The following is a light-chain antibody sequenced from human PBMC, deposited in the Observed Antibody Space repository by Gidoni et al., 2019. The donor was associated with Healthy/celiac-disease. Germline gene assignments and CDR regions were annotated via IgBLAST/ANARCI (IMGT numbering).Light chain of an antibody. CDR3: QQRSNWPPL. Sequence: EIVLTKSPATLSLSPGERATLSCRASQSVSSYLAWYQQNPGQAPRLLSYDASTRATGIPARFSGSGSGTDFTLTISSLEPEDFAVYYCQQRSNWPPLFGGGTKVEIK. V-gene: IGKV3-11*01. CDR1: QSVSSY. CDR2: DAS. J-gene: IGKJ4*01.